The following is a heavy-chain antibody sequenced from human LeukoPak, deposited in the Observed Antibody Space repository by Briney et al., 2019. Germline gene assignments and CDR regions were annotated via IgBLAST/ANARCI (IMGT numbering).Heavy chain of an antibody. J-gene: IGHJ4*02. V-gene: IGHV3-23*01. CDR3: AKDRANFGY. CDR2: ISGSGVST. CDR1: GFTFSSNA. Sequence: QPGASLRLSCAASGFTFSSNAMSWVRQAPGKGLEWVSGISGSGVSTYYADSVKGRFTISRDNSMNTLYLQMNSLRAEDTAVYYCAKDRANFGYWGQGTLVTVSS.